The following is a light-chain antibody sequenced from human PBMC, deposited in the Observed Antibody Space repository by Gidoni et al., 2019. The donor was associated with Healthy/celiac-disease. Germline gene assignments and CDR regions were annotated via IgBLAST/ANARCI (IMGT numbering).Light chain of an antibody. CDR1: QSVLYSSNNKNY. J-gene: IGKJ1*01. CDR3: QQYYSTPRT. V-gene: IGKV4-1*01. CDR2: WAS. Sequence: DIVMSPSPASLAVSLGERATINCKSSQSVLYSSNNKNYLAWYQQKPGQPPKLLIYWASTRASGVPDRFSGSGSGTDFTLTISSLQAEDVAVYYCQQYYSTPRTFGQGTKVEIK.